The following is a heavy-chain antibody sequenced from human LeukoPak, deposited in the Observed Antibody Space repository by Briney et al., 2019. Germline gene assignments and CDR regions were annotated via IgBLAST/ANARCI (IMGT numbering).Heavy chain of an antibody. CDR3: ARDGYCDFWSGPRVYYYYYMDV. Sequence: GGSLRLSCAASGFTFSSYSMNWVRQAPGKGLEWVSSISSSSSYIYYADSVKGRFTISRDNAKNSLYLQMNSLRAEDTAVYYCARDGYCDFWSGPRVYYYYYMDVWGKGTTVTVSS. D-gene: IGHD3-3*01. V-gene: IGHV3-21*01. CDR2: ISSSSSYI. CDR1: GFTFSSYS. J-gene: IGHJ6*03.